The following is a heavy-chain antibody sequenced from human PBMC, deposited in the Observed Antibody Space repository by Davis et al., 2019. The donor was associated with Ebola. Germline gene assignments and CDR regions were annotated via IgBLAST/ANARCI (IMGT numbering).Heavy chain of an antibody. D-gene: IGHD2/OR15-2a*01. V-gene: IGHV1-18*01. Sequence: AASVKVSCKTSGYTFINHVISWVRQAPGQRLEWMGWVGSYNHNTHYAQKFQGRVTMTADTSTNTAYMELTSLRSDDTAVYYCARGERGGAEFYDNWGQGTLITVSS. CDR1: GYTFINHV. J-gene: IGHJ1*01. CDR2: VGSYNHNT. CDR3: ARGERGGAEFYDN.